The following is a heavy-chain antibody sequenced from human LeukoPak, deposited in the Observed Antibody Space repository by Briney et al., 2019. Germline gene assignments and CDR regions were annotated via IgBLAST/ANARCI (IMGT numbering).Heavy chain of an antibody. J-gene: IGHJ4*02. Sequence: GGSLRLSCAASGFTFSSYAMRWVRLAPGKGLEWVSGISGTGSGKYYADSVKGRFTISRDNSKSTLYLQMNSLRAEDTAVYYCAKVRLVRGVMLPDCDYWGQGTLVTVSS. CDR3: AKVRLVRGVMLPDCDY. V-gene: IGHV3-23*01. CDR2: ISGTGSGK. D-gene: IGHD3-10*01. CDR1: GFTFSSYA.